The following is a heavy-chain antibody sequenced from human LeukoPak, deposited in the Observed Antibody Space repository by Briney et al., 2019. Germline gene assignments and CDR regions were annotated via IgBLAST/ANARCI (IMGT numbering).Heavy chain of an antibody. CDR3: AREVTHHVYYGMDV. D-gene: IGHD4-23*01. V-gene: IGHV1-18*01. CDR1: GYTFINYD. Sequence: ASVKVSCKASGYTFINYDIRWVRQAPGQGLEWMGWISGYNGNTNYAQKFQGRVTMTTDTSTSTAYMELRSLRSGDTAVYYCAREVTHHVYYGMDVWGQGTTVTVSS. J-gene: IGHJ6*02. CDR2: ISGYNGNT.